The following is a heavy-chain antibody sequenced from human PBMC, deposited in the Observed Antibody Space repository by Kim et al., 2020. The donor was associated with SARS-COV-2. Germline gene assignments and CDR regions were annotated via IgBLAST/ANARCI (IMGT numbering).Heavy chain of an antibody. Sequence: SETLSLTCAVYGGSFSGYYWSWIRQPPGKGLEWIGEINHSGSTNYNPSLKSRVTISVDTSKNQFSLKLSSVTAADTAVYYCARVWGNCSSTSCYGNNWFDPWGQGTLVTVSS. D-gene: IGHD2-2*01. CDR3: ARVWGNCSSTSCYGNNWFDP. CDR1: GGSFSGYY. CDR2: INHSGST. J-gene: IGHJ5*02. V-gene: IGHV4-34*01.